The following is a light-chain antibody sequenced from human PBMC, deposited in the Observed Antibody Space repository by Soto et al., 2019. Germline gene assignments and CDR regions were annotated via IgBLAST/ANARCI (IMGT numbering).Light chain of an antibody. CDR3: QQSYSTPAIT. V-gene: IGKV1-39*01. CDR2: AAS. J-gene: IGKJ5*01. CDR1: QSISSY. Sequence: DIQMTQSPSSLSASVGDRVTITCRASQSISSYLNWYQQKPGKAPKLLIYAASSLQSGVTSRFSGSGSGTDFTLTISSLQPEDFATYYCQQSYSTPAITFSQGTRLEIK.